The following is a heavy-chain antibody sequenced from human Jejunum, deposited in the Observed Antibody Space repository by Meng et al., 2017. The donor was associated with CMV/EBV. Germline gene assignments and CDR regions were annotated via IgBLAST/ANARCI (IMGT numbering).Heavy chain of an antibody. D-gene: IGHD1-1*01. CDR1: GFTFSDYY. Sequence: VRRVGSGVGLVKPGGSLRLSCVASGFTFSDYYMSWIRQAPGEGLEWVSYISSSSSSTVYGESVRGRFSISRDNAKNTLYLQMNSLRVEDTAVYYCARFTGTLDPFDYWGQGTLVTVSS. CDR2: ISSSSSST. V-gene: IGHV3-11*05. J-gene: IGHJ4*02. CDR3: ARFTGTLDPFDY.